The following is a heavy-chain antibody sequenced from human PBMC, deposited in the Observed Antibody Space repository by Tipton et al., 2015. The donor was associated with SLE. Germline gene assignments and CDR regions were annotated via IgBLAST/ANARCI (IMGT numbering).Heavy chain of an antibody. J-gene: IGHJ5*02. CDR3: ARDGRGGVWFDP. CDR1: GGSFTSYY. V-gene: IGHV4-59*01. Sequence: TLSLTCAVYGGSFTSYYWTWIRQPPGKGLEWIGYIYYSGTTNYNPSLKSRVTISIDTSKNQFSLRLSSVTAADTAVYYCARDGRGGVWFDPWGQGTLVTVSS. CDR2: IYYSGTT. D-gene: IGHD1-14*01.